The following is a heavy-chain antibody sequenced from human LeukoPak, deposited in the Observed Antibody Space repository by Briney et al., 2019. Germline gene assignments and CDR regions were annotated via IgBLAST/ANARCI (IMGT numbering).Heavy chain of an antibody. Sequence: SQTLSLTCVVSGGSISSDDYSWNWIRQPPGKGLEWIGYIFHSGRTYYNPSLKSRVTISVDTSKNQFSLKLSSVTAADTAVYYCASLKPYYFDYWGQGTLVTVSS. D-gene: IGHD1-14*01. CDR3: ASLKPYYFDY. CDR2: IFHSGRT. J-gene: IGHJ4*02. V-gene: IGHV4-30-2*05. CDR1: GGSISSDDYS.